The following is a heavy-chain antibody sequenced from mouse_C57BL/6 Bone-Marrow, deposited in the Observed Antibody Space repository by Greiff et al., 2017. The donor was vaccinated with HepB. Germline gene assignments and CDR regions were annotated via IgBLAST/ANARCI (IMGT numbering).Heavy chain of an antibody. Sequence: EVQLKQSGPELVKPGASVKISCKASGYSFTGYYMNWVKQSPEKSLEWIGEINPSTGGTTYNQKFKAKATLTVDKSSSTAYMQLKSLTSEDSAVYYCASGAGYSNYDSYWYFDVWGTGTTVTVSS. J-gene: IGHJ1*03. CDR3: ASGAGYSNYDSYWYFDV. D-gene: IGHD2-5*01. CDR1: GYSFTGYY. V-gene: IGHV1-42*01. CDR2: INPSTGGT.